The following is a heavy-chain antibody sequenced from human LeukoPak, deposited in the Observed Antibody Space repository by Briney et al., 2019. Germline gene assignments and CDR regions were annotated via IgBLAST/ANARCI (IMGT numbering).Heavy chain of an antibody. V-gene: IGHV4-4*07. Sequence: PSETLSLTCTGSGASISSYYWAWIRQPAGKGLEWIGRIYTSGTTTYNPSLKSRVTMSLHTSKNQFPLKLSSVTSADTAVYYCARSAQPGRSFDWGQGTLVTVSS. J-gene: IGHJ4*02. CDR3: ARSAQPGRSFD. CDR1: GASISSYY. CDR2: IYTSGTT. D-gene: IGHD2-2*01.